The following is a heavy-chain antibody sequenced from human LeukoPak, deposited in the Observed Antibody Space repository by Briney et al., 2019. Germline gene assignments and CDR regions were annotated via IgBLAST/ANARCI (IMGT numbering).Heavy chain of an antibody. D-gene: IGHD5/OR15-5a*01. CDR3: ARGPWRHTLRLNAFDI. J-gene: IGHJ3*02. CDR2: INHSGST. Sequence: SETPSLTCAVYGGSFSGYYWSWIRQPPGKGLEWIGEINHSGSTNYNPSLKSRVTISVDTSKNQFSLKLSSVTAADTAVYYCARGPWRHTLRLNAFDIWGQGTMVTVSS. V-gene: IGHV4-34*01. CDR1: GGSFSGYY.